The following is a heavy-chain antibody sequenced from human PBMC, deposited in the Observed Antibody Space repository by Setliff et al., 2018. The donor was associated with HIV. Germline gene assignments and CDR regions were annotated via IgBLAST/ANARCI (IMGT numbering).Heavy chain of an antibody. D-gene: IGHD2-8*02. Sequence: SGPTLVNPTQTLTLTCTFSGFSLTTSGVGVGWIRQRPGKALEWLEVIHWNDANHYSPSLKTRLSITKDTTKNQMVLTMTNMDPVDTPTYYCVHRVVWGGLDVWGQGTTVTVSS. CDR1: GFSLTTSGVG. CDR3: VHRVVWGGLDV. J-gene: IGHJ6*02. V-gene: IGHV2-5*01. CDR2: IHWNDAN.